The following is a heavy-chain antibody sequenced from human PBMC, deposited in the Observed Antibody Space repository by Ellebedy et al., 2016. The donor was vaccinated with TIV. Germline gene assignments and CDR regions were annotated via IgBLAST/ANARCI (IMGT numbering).Heavy chain of an antibody. Sequence: GESLKISCAASGFTFSGYWMSWVRQAPGKGLEWVTSMKHDGSESYYVDSVKGRFTISRDNAKNSLYLQMNSLRAEDTAVYYCARASSGAYVFHFDYWGQGTLVTVSS. CDR1: GFTFSGYW. V-gene: IGHV3-7*01. D-gene: IGHD6-19*01. J-gene: IGHJ4*02. CDR3: ARASSGAYVFHFDY. CDR2: MKHDGSES.